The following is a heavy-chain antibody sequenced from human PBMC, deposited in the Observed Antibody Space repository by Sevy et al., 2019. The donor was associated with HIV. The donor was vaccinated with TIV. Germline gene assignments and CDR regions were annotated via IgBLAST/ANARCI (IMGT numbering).Heavy chain of an antibody. CDR1: DGSFSGYY. CDR3: ARSPPVLVVPGAPGWFDP. V-gene: IGHV4-34*01. D-gene: IGHD2-2*01. J-gene: IGHJ5*02. CDR2: INESGIT. Sequence: SETLSLTCAVHDGSFSGYYWNWIRQLPGKGLEWIGEINESGITYYNPSLKSRVTISVDTSKNQFSLKLNSVPAVCSAVYFCARSPPVLVVPGAPGWFDPWGQGPLVTVSS.